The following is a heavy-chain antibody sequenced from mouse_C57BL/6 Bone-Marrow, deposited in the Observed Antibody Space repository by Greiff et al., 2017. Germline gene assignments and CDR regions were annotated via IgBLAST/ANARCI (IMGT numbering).Heavy chain of an antibody. CDR1: GYTFTDYE. Sequence: QVQLQQSGAELVRPGASVTLSCKASGYTFTDYEMHWVKQTPVHGLEWIGAIDPETGGTAYNQKFKGKAILTADKSSSTAYMELRSLTSEDSAVYYCTIYYYGSSYGYFDVWGTGTTVTVSS. J-gene: IGHJ1*03. V-gene: IGHV1-15*01. CDR2: IDPETGGT. CDR3: TIYYYGSSYGYFDV. D-gene: IGHD1-1*01.